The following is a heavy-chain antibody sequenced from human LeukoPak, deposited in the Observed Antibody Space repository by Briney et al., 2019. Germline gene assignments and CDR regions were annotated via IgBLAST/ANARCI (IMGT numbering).Heavy chain of an antibody. J-gene: IGHJ4*02. CDR2: IKQDGSEK. D-gene: IGHD6-19*01. Sequence: GGSLRLSCAASGFTFSSYWMSWVRQAPGKGLEWVANIKQDGSEKYYVDSVKGRFTISRDNAKNSLYLQMNSLTAADTAVYYCARIGEQWLFRGGYFDYWGQGTLVTVSS. CDR1: GFTFSSYW. V-gene: IGHV3-7*01. CDR3: ARIGEQWLFRGGYFDY.